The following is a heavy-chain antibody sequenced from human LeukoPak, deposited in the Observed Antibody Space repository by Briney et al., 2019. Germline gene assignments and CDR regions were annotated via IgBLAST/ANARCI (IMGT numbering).Heavy chain of an antibody. CDR2: IKSKTDGGTT. D-gene: IGHD3-10*02. Sequence: MSGGSLRLSCAASGFTFSNAWMSWVRQAPGKGLEWVGRIKSKTDGGTTDYAAPVKGRFTISRDDSKNTLYLQMNSLKTEDTAVYYCTTVEDYVGSDYFDYWGQGTLVTVSS. CDR3: TTVEDYVGSDYFDY. J-gene: IGHJ4*02. CDR1: GFTFSNAW. V-gene: IGHV3-15*01.